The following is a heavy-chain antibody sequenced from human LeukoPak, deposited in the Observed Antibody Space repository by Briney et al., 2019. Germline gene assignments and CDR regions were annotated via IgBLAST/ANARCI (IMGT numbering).Heavy chain of an antibody. CDR1: GFTFSSYG. CDR3: AKLRYFDWLSPNDY. V-gene: IGHV3-30*18. Sequence: GGSLRLSCAASGFTFSSYGMHWVRQAPGKGLEWVTVISYDGSERYYADFVKGRFTISRDNSKNTLYLQMNSLRAEDTAVYYCAKLRYFDWLSPNDYWGQGTLVTVSS. J-gene: IGHJ4*02. D-gene: IGHD3-9*01. CDR2: ISYDGSER.